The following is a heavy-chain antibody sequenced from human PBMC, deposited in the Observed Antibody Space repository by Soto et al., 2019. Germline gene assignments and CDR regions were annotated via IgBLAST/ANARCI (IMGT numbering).Heavy chain of an antibody. CDR2: INSDGSTT. D-gene: IGHD3-22*01. CDR3: ARGYSSGPDY. V-gene: IGHV3-74*01. CDR1: GFTLSDHW. J-gene: IGHJ4*02. Sequence: PGRSLRLSCAASGFTLSDHWMHWVRQIPGKGLVWVARINSDGSTTTYADSVKGRFTISRANARNTLYLQMDSLRAEDTALYYCARGYSSGPDYSGQGILVTVSS.